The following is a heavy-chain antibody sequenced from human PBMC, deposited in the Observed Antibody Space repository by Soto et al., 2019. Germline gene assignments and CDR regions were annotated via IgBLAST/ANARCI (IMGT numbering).Heavy chain of an antibody. CDR3: ARADFWIFYHEHYYYYCMDV. Sequence: SVKVSCKASGYTFTYRYLHWVRQAPGQALGWMGWITPFNGNTNYAQKFQGRVTITRDRSMSTAYMELSSLRSDDTAVYYCARADFWIFYHEHYYYYCMDVRCKGTTVTVSS. CDR1: GYTFTYRY. V-gene: IGHV1-45*02. D-gene: IGHD3-3*01. CDR2: ITPFNGNT. J-gene: IGHJ6*04.